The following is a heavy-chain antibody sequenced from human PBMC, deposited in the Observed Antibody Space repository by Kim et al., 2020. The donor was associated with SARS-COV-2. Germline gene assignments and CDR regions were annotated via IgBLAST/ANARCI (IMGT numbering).Heavy chain of an antibody. CDR1: GGSISSSSYY. CDR2: INYSGGT. D-gene: IGHD5-12*01. CDR3: ARAPNSGYEMGPFDY. V-gene: IGHV4-39*07. Sequence: SETLSLTCTVSGGSISSSSYYWGWIRQPPGKGLEWIGSINYSGGTYYNPSLKSRVTISLDTSKNQFSLKLSSVTAADTAMFFCARAPNSGYEMGPFDYWGQGTLVTVSS. J-gene: IGHJ4*02.